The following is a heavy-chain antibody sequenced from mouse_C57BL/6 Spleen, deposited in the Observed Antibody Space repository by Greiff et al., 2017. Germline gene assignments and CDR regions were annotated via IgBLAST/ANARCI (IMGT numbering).Heavy chain of an antibody. CDR1: GYSITSGYY. V-gene: IGHV3-6*01. CDR3: AREGYGSPWYFDV. Sequence: EVKLMASGPGLVKPSQSLYLTCSVTGYSITSGYYWNWIRQFPGNKLEWMGYISYDGSNNYNPSLKNRISFTRDTSKNQFFLKLKSLTSEGTATYDGAREGYGSPWYFDVWGTGTTVTVSS. J-gene: IGHJ1*03. D-gene: IGHD1-1*01. CDR2: ISYDGSN.